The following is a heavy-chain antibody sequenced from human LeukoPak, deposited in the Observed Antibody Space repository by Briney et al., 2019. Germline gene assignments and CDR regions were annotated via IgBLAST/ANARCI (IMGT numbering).Heavy chain of an antibody. Sequence: PSETLSLTCTVSGGSISLYYWSWIRQPPGKGLEWIGNIYYSGSTNYNPSLKSRVTISVDTSKNQFSLKLSSVTAADTAVYYCARGDGAVAVDYYYYYGMDVWGQGTTVTVSS. CDR2: IYYSGST. D-gene: IGHD6-19*01. V-gene: IGHV4-59*01. CDR1: GGSISLYY. J-gene: IGHJ6*02. CDR3: ARGDGAVAVDYYYYYGMDV.